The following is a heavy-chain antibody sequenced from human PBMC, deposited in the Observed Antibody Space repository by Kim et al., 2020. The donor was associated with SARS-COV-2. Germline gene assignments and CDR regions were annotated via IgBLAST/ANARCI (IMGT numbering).Heavy chain of an antibody. D-gene: IGHD1-1*01. CDR2: IYWDDDK. V-gene: IGHV2-5*02. Sequence: SGPTLVKPTQTLTLTCTFSGFSLSTSGVGVGWIRQPPGKALEGLALIYWDDDKPYSPTLKNRPTITKDTSKNQVVLTMTNMDPVDTATYYCAHERVAPGYFDYWGQGTLVTVSS. CDR1: GFSLSTSGVG. CDR3: AHERVAPGYFDY. J-gene: IGHJ4*02.